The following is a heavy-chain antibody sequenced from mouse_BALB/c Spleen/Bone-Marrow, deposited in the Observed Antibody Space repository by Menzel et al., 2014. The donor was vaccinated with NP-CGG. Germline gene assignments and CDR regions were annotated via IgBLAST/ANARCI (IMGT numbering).Heavy chain of an antibody. D-gene: IGHD1-1*01. J-gene: IGHJ1*01. V-gene: IGHV2-9*02. Sequence: QVQLKESGSGLVAPSQSLSITCTVSGFSLTSYGVHWVRQPPGKGLEWLGLIWAGGSTNYNSALMPRLSISKDNSKSQVFLKMNSLQTDDTAMYYCARKDYGSRGGYFDVWGAGTTVTVSS. CDR3: ARKDYGSRGGYFDV. CDR2: IWAGGST. CDR1: GFSLTSYG.